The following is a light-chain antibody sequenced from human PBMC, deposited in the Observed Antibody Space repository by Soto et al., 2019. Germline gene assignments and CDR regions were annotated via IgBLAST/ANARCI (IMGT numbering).Light chain of an antibody. V-gene: IGLV2-14*01. CDR3: GAFTGTTYV. Sequence: QSVLTQPASVSGSPGQSITISCTGTSSDVGGYNYVSWYQQHPGKAPKLMIYDVSNRPSGVSNRFSGSKSGNTASLTISGLQAEDEADYYSGAFTGTTYVFGTGTKVTVL. CDR2: DVS. J-gene: IGLJ1*01. CDR1: SSDVGGYNY.